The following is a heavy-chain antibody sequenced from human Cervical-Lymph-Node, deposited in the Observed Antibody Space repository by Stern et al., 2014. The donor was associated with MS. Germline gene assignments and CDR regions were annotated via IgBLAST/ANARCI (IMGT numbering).Heavy chain of an antibody. Sequence: QVQLVQSDAEVTKPGASVKVSCRPSGYIFTAYYIHWVRQAPGQGLEWMGWINPNNGDTHYAQNFQGRVTMTRDTSLKTVYMEFSKLKSDDTALYFCARDRASAWYALDFWGQGTLVTVSS. CDR1: GYIFTAYY. J-gene: IGHJ4*02. CDR2: INPNNGDT. CDR3: ARDRASAWYALDF. V-gene: IGHV1-2*02. D-gene: IGHD6-19*01.